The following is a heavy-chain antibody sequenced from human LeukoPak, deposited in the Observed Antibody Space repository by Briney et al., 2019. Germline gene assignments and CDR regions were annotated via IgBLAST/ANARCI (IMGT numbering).Heavy chain of an antibody. D-gene: IGHD3-16*02. CDR2: ISKSGTT. Sequence: SQTLSLTCTVSGVSISYATYQWTWIRQSAGKGLEWIGLISKSGTTNYNPSHKSRVTISIDTTKNQFSLKLTSVTAADTAVYYCARLLGPLDYVWGSSRSKWGQGTLVTVSP. CDR1: GVSISYATYQ. V-gene: IGHV4-61*02. CDR3: ARLLGPLDYVWGSSRSK. J-gene: IGHJ4*02.